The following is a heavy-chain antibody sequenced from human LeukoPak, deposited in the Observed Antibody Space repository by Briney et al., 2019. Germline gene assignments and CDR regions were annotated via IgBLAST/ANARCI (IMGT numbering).Heavy chain of an antibody. CDR1: GFTVSSDS. Sequence: GGSLRLSCTVSGFTVSSDSMSWVRQAPGKGLEWVSFIYSGGSTHYSDSVKGRFTISRDNSKNTLYLQMNSLRAEDTAVYYCAKVSTRNYDSSGRHFDYWGQGTLVIVSS. D-gene: IGHD3-22*01. CDR2: IYSGGST. CDR3: AKVSTRNYDSSGRHFDY. J-gene: IGHJ4*02. V-gene: IGHV3-53*01.